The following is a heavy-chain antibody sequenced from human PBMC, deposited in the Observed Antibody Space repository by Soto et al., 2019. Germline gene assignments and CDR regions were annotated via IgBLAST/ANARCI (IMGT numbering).Heavy chain of an antibody. CDR1: GGSVNIGNYY. CDR2: IYYGGGT. V-gene: IGHV4-61*01. CDR3: ARTYYDYVWGSYSFDF. J-gene: IGHJ4*02. Sequence: QVQLQESGPGLVKPSETLSLTCTVSGGSVNIGNYYWSWIRQPPGKGLEWIGYIYYGGGTDYNPSLKSRVTISVDTSKNQFSLKLTSVTAADTAVYYCARTYYDYVWGSYSFDFRGQGTLVTVSS. D-gene: IGHD3-16*01.